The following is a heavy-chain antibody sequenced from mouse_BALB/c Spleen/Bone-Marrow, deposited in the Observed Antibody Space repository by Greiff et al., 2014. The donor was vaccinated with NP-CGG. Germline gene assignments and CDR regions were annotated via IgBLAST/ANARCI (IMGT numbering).Heavy chain of an antibody. CDR3: ARGLLQYYYAMDY. Sequence: PLQQSGAELVKPGASVKLSCTASGFNIKDTYMHWVKQRPEQGLEWIGRIDPANGNTKYDPKFQGKATITADTSSNTAYLQLSSLTSEDTAVYYCARGLLQYYYAMDYWGQGTSVTVSS. J-gene: IGHJ4*01. CDR2: IDPANGNT. CDR1: GFNIKDTY. V-gene: IGHV14-3*02. D-gene: IGHD2-3*01.